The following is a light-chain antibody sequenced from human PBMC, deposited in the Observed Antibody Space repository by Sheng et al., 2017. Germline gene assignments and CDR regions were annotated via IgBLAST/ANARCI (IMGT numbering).Light chain of an antibody. V-gene: IGKV3-11*01. CDR3: QHRTYWPPVYT. J-gene: IGKJ2*01. CDR1: QSVSYY. Sequence: EIVLTQSPGTLSLSPGQRATLSCRASQSVSYYLAWYQQKPGQAPRLLIYDASNRATGIPVRFSGSGSGTDFTLTISSLEPEDFAVYYCQHRTYWPPVYTFGQGTKLEI. CDR2: DAS.